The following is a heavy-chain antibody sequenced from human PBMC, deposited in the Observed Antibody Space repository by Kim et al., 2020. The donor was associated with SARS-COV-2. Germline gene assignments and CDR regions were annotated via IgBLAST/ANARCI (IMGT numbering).Heavy chain of an antibody. D-gene: IGHD3-16*01. CDR3: ASHLIGTWGSGDY. CDR1: GYSFTSYW. V-gene: IGHV5-10-1*01. J-gene: IGHJ4*02. Sequence: GESLKISCKGSGYSFTSYWISWVRQMPGKGLEWMGRIDPSDSYTNYSPSFQGHVTISADKSISTAYLQWSSLKASDTAMYYCASHLIGTWGSGDYWGQGTLVTVSS. CDR2: IDPSDSYT.